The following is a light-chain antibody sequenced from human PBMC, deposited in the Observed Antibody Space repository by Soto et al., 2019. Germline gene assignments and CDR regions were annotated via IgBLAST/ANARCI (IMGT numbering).Light chain of an antibody. J-gene: IGKJ1*01. CDR2: EVS. CDR1: QSINKW. V-gene: IGKV1-5*03. CDR3: QHYNSYSEA. Sequence: DILLTQSPSTLSASLGARVTISFRASQSINKWLAWYQHKPGKAPNLLIYEVSTLHSGVPSRFSGSGSGTEFTLTISSLRPDDFATYYCQHYNSYSEAFGQGTKVDIK.